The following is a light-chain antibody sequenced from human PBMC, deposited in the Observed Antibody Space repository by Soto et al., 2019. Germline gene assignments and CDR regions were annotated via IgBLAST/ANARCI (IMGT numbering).Light chain of an antibody. CDR3: QQYYNTPPT. Sequence: EIVLTQSPGTLSLSPGERATLSCRTSQSVSSSYLAWYQQKPGQAPRLLIYGASSRATGIPDRFSGSGSGTDFTLTISRLEPEDVAVYYCQQYYNTPPTFGGGTKVDIK. CDR1: QSVSSSY. J-gene: IGKJ4*01. CDR2: GAS. V-gene: IGKV3-20*01.